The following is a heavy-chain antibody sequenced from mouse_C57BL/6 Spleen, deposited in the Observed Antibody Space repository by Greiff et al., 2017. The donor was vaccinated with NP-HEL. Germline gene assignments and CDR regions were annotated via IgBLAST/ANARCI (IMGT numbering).Heavy chain of an antibody. CDR2: IHPNSGST. V-gene: IGHV1-64*01. CDR1: GYTFTSYW. D-gene: IGHD2-12*01. Sequence: QVQLKQPGAELVKPGASVKLSCKASGYTFTSYWMHWVKQRPGQGLEWIGMIHPNSGSTNYNEKFKGKATLTVDKSSSTAYMQHSSLTSEDSAVDYCAGCDDKGYAMDYWGQGTSVTVSS. J-gene: IGHJ4*01. CDR3: AGCDDKGYAMDY.